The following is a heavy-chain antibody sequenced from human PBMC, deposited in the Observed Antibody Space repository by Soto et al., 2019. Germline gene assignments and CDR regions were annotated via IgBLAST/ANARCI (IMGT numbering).Heavy chain of an antibody. V-gene: IGHV1-46*01. D-gene: IGHD1-7*01. Sequence: QVQLVQSGAEVKKPGASVKVSCKASGYTFTSYYMHWVRQAPGQGLEWMGIINPSGGSTSYAQKFQGRVTMTRDTSTSTVYMELISLRSEDTAVYYCARMGLELRDEPTNEGYYYYYYGMDVWGQGTTVTVSS. CDR2: INPSGGST. J-gene: IGHJ6*02. CDR1: GYTFTSYY. CDR3: ARMGLELRDEPTNEGYYYYYYGMDV.